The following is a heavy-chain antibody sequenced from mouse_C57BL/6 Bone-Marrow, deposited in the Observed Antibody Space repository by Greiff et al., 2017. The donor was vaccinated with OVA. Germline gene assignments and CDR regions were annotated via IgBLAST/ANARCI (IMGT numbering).Heavy chain of an antibody. CDR1: GFTFSSYG. CDR2: ISSGGSYT. J-gene: IGHJ2*01. V-gene: IGHV5-6*01. Sequence: EVKVVESGGDLVKPGGSLKLSCAASGFTFSSYGMSWVRQTPDKRLEWVATISSGGSYTYYPDSVKGRFTISRDNTKNTLYLQMSSLKSEDTAMYYCASLIYYGNYWGRGTTLTVSS. D-gene: IGHD2-1*01. CDR3: ASLIYYGNY.